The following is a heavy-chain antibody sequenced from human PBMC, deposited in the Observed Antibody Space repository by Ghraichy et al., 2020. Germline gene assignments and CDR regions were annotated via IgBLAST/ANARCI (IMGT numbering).Heavy chain of an antibody. D-gene: IGHD4-23*01. CDR2: IYAGGTT. Sequence: GGSLRLSCAASGFIVSNNQMTWVRQPPGKGLEWVSVIYAGGTTYYADSVKGRFTISGDDSKNTLYLQMNSLRAEDTAVYYCAKGGNSPDYWGQGTLVTVSS. V-gene: IGHV3-53*01. CDR3: AKGGNSPDY. J-gene: IGHJ4*02. CDR1: GFIVSNNQ.